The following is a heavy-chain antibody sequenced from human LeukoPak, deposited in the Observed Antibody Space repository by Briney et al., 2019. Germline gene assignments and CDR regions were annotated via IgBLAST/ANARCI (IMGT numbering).Heavy chain of an antibody. CDR3: ARQGYSSGK. V-gene: IGHV3-7*01. CDR2: IQRDGSEK. J-gene: IGHJ4*02. CDR1: GFTFSNYW. D-gene: IGHD6-19*01. Sequence: GGSLRLSCAAPGFTFSNYWMNWVRQAPGKGLEWVASIQRDGSEKYYVESVKGRFTISRDNAKNSLYLQMNSLGAEDTAVYYCARQGYSSGKWGQGTLVTVSS.